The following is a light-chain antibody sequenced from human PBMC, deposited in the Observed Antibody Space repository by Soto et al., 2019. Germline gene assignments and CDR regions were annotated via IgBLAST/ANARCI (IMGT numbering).Light chain of an antibody. CDR3: AAWDDSLNGVV. Sequence: QSVLTQPPSASGTPGQRVTICCSGSSSNIGRNTVIWYQQLPGSAPKLLIYSNNQRPSGVPDRFSGSKSGTSASLAISGLQSEDEADYYCAAWDDSLNGVVFGGGTKLTVL. V-gene: IGLV1-44*01. J-gene: IGLJ2*01. CDR2: SNN. CDR1: SSNIGRNT.